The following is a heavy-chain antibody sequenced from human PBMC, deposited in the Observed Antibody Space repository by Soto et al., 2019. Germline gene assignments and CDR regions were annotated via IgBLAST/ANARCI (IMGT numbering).Heavy chain of an antibody. J-gene: IGHJ6*02. CDR3: ARDLMLTSPYYYYGMDV. V-gene: IGHV3-21*01. D-gene: IGHD2-8*01. Sequence: GGSLRLSCAASGFTFSSYSMNWVRQAPGKGLEWVSSISSSSSYIYYADSVKGRFTISRDNAKNSLYLQMNSLRAEDTAVYYCARDLMLTSPYYYYGMDVWGQGTTVTVSS. CDR1: GFTFSSYS. CDR2: ISSSSSYI.